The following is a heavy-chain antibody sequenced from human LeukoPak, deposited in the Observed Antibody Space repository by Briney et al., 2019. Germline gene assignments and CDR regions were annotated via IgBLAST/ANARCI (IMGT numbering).Heavy chain of an antibody. CDR3: ARGHYGPGIGTYPN. D-gene: IGHD3-10*01. Sequence: SVKVSCKASGGTFSSYAISWVRQAPGQGLEWMGGIIPIFGTANYAQKFQGRVTITADESTSTAYMELSSLRSEDTAVYYCARGHYGPGIGTYPNWGQGTLVTVSA. V-gene: IGHV1-69*13. CDR1: GGTFSSYA. CDR2: IIPIFGTA. J-gene: IGHJ4*02.